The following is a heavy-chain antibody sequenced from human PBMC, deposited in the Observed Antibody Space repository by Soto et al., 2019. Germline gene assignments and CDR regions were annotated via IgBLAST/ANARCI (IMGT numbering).Heavy chain of an antibody. CDR1: GFTFSDYY. D-gene: IGHD3-22*01. CDR2: ISSSGSTI. V-gene: IGHV3-11*01. CDR3: ARVGLERITMIVVVNYGFDI. J-gene: IGHJ3*02. Sequence: GGSLRLSCAASGFTFSDYYMSWIRQAPGKGLEWVSYISSSGSTIYYADSVKGRFTISRDNAKNSLYLQMNSLRAEDTAVYYCARVGLERITMIVVVNYGFDIRGQGTMVTVSS.